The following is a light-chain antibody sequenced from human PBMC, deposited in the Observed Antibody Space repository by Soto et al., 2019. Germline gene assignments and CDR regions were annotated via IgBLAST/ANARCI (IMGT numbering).Light chain of an antibody. J-gene: IGKJ3*01. CDR1: QSVSSD. Sequence: EIVMTQSPATLSVSPGERATVSCRASQSVSSDLAWFQQTPGQAPRLLIYGASTRATGIPARFSGSGSGTEFTLTISSLQSEDFAVYYCQQYSNWAPIPFGPGTKVDIK. CDR3: QQYSNWAPIP. CDR2: GAS. V-gene: IGKV3-15*01.